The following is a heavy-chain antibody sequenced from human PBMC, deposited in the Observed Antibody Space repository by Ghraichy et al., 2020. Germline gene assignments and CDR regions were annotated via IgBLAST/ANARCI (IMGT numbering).Heavy chain of an antibody. J-gene: IGHJ5*02. CDR3: AREGVGLVGNWFDP. D-gene: IGHD3-3*01. CDR2: IKQDGSEK. CDR1: GFTFSSYW. V-gene: IGHV3-7*01. Sequence: GGSLRLSCAASGFTFSSYWMSWVRQAPGKGLEWVANIKQDGSEKYYVDSVKGRFTISRDNAKNSLYLQMNSLRAEDTAVYYCAREGVGLVGNWFDPWGQGTLVTVSS.